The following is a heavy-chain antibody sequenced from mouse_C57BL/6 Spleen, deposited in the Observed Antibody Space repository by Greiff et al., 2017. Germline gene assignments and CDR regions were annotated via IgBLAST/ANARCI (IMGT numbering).Heavy chain of an antibody. CDR2: IDPSDSYT. J-gene: IGHJ3*01. CDR3: APFTPEFAY. D-gene: IGHD1-1*01. V-gene: IGHV1-50*01. Sequence: QVQLQQPGAELVKPGASVKLSCKASGYTFTSYWMQWVKQRPGQGLEWIGEIDPSDSYTNYNQKFKGKATLTVYTSSSTAYMQLSLLTSEDSAVDYCAPFTPEFAYWGQGTLVTVSA. CDR1: GYTFTSYW.